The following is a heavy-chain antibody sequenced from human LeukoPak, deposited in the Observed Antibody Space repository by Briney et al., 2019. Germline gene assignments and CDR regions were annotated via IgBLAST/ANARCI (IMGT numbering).Heavy chain of an antibody. D-gene: IGHD3-22*01. V-gene: IGHV3-11*01. J-gene: IGHJ4*02. Sequence: GGSLRLSCAASGFTFSDYYMSWIRQAPGKGLEWISYISSSGSTIYHADSVKGRFTISRDNAKNSLYLQMNSLRAEDTALYYCARRGVNYYDGSAYYYFDYWGQGSLVTVSS. CDR1: GFTFSDYY. CDR2: ISSSGSTI. CDR3: ARRGVNYYDGSAYYYFDY.